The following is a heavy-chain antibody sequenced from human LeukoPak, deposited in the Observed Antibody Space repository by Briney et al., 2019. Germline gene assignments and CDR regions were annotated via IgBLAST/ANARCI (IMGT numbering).Heavy chain of an antibody. CDR2: IRQDGGDQ. D-gene: IGHD6-13*01. V-gene: IGHV3-7*01. CDR3: AKSRGIAAAGTISDAFDI. J-gene: IGHJ3*02. CDR1: GFTFSSYW. Sequence: GSLRLSCVASGFTFSSYWMTWVRQAPGKGLEWVANIRQDGGDQYYVDSVKGRFTISRDNAKNSLFLQMNSLRAEDTAVYYCAKSRGIAAAGTISDAFDIWGQGTMVTVSS.